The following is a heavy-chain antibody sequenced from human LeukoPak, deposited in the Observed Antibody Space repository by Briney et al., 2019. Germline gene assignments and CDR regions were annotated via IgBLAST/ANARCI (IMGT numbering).Heavy chain of an antibody. D-gene: IGHD6-6*01. CDR3: ARGGVYSSSSFDY. V-gene: IGHV3-74*01. J-gene: IGHJ4*02. CDR1: GFTFSTYA. CDR2: INSDGSST. Sequence: GGSLRLSCAASGFTFSTYAMHWVRQAPGKGLVWVSRINSDGSSTSYADSVKGRFTISRDNAKNTLYLQMNSLRAEDTAVYYCARGGVYSSSSFDYWGQGTLVTVSS.